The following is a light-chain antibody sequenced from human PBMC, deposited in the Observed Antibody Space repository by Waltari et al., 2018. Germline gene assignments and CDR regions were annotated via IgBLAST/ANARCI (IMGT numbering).Light chain of an antibody. CDR2: DAS. CDR3: QQYNSYPYT. V-gene: IGKV1-5*01. J-gene: IGKJ2*01. Sequence: DIQMTQSPSTLSASVGDRATITCRASETINTWLAWYQQKPGKAPNLLIYDASSLQSGVPSRFRGSGSGTEFTLTISSLQPGDFATYHCQQYNSYPYTFGQGTKLEI. CDR1: ETINTW.